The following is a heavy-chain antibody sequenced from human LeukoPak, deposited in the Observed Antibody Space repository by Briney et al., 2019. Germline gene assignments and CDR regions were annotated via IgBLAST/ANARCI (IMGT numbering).Heavy chain of an antibody. Sequence: ASVKVSCKASGYTFTGYYMHWLRQAPGQGLEWMGWINPNSGGTNYAQKFRGRVTMTRDTSISTAYMELSRLRSDDTAVYYCAREEGYCSSTSCSATFDSWGQGTLVTVSS. CDR1: GYTFTGYY. J-gene: IGHJ4*02. V-gene: IGHV1-2*02. D-gene: IGHD2-2*01. CDR2: INPNSGGT. CDR3: AREEGYCSSTSCSATFDS.